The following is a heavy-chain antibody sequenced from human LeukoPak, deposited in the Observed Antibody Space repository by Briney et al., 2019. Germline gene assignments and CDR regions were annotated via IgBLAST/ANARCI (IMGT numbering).Heavy chain of an antibody. J-gene: IGHJ5*02. Sequence: GEALKISCKGSGYSFTSYWIGWVRQMPGKGLEWMGSIYPGGSDTRYSPSFHGQVTISADKSISTAYLQWSSLKASDTAMYYCARHPARPAPCEIVAAALEGWFDPWGQGTLVTVSS. CDR3: ARHPARPAPCEIVAAALEGWFDP. V-gene: IGHV5-51*01. D-gene: IGHD6-13*01. CDR2: IYPGGSDT. CDR1: GYSFTSYW.